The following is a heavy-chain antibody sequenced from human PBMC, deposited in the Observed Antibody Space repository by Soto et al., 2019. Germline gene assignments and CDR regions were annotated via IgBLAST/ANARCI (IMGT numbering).Heavy chain of an antibody. D-gene: IGHD6-19*01. CDR2: IIPIFGTA. J-gene: IGHJ4*02. Sequence: SVKVSCKASGCTFSSYAISWVRQVPGQGLEWMGGIIPIFGTANYAQKFQGRVTITADESTSTAYMELSSLRSEETAVYYCARAKRRGGYYFDYWGQGTLVTVSS. CDR3: ARAKRRGGYYFDY. V-gene: IGHV1-69*13. CDR1: GCTFSSYA.